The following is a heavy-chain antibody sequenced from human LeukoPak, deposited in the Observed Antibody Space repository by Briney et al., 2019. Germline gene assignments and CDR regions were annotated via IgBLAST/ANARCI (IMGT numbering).Heavy chain of an antibody. D-gene: IGHD7-27*01. V-gene: IGHV4-59*01. CDR3: ARTPLNWGSPYYFDY. CDR1: GGSISSYY. Sequence: SETLSLTCTVSGGSISSYYWSWIRQPPGKGLEWIGYIYYSGSTNYNPSLKSRVTISVDTSKNQFSLKLSSVTAADTAVYYCARTPLNWGSPYYFDYRGQGTLVTVSS. CDR2: IYYSGST. J-gene: IGHJ4*02.